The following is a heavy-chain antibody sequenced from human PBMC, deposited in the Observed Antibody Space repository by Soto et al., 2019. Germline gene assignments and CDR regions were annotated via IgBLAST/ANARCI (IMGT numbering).Heavy chain of an antibody. CDR3: AKAAPKITMVRGSIDY. D-gene: IGHD3-10*01. V-gene: IGHV3-30*18. CDR2: ISYDGSNK. Sequence: GGSLRLSCAASGFTFSSYGMHWVRQAPGKGLEWVAVISYDGSNKYYADSVKGRFTIPRDNSKNTLYLQMNSLRAEDTAVYYCAKAAPKITMVRGSIDYWGQGTLVTVSS. J-gene: IGHJ4*02. CDR1: GFTFSSYG.